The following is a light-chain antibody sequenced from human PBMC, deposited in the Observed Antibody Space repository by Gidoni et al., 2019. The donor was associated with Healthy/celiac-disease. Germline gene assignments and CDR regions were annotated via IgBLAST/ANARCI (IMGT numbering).Light chain of an antibody. CDR3: SSYTSSSTPV. CDR1: SSDVGGYNY. CDR2: DVS. Sequence: QSALPQPASVSGSPGPSITISCTGTSSDVGGYNYVSWYQQHPGNAPKLMIYDVSNRPSGVSNRFSGSKSGNTASLTISGLQAEDEADYYCSSYTSSSTPVFGGGTKLTVL. J-gene: IGLJ2*01. V-gene: IGLV2-14*03.